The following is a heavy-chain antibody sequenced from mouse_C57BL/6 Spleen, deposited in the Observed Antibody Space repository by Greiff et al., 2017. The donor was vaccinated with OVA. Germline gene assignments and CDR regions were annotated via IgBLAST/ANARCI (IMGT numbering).Heavy chain of an antibody. D-gene: IGHD2-5*01. Sequence: QVQLQQSGAELAKPGASVKLSCKASGYTFTSYWMHWVKQRPGQGLEWIGNINPSSGYTKYNQKFKDKATLTADKSSSTAYMQLSSLTYEDSAVYYCARSNSNLLYAMDYWGQGTSVTVSS. CDR1: GYTFTSYW. J-gene: IGHJ4*01. CDR3: ARSNSNLLYAMDY. V-gene: IGHV1-7*01. CDR2: INPSSGYT.